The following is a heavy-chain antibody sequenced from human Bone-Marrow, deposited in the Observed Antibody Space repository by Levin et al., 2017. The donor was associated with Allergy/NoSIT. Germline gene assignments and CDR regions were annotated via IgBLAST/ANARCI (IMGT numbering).Heavy chain of an antibody. CDR2: IYYSGST. Sequence: SETLSLTCTVSGGSISSSSYYWGWIRQPPGTGLEWIGSIYYSGSTYYNPSLKSRVTISVDTSKNQFSLKLSSVTAADTAVYYCARDRDSSGYWSPYYYYGMDVWGQGTTVTVSS. J-gene: IGHJ6*02. D-gene: IGHD3-22*01. CDR1: GGSISSSSYY. V-gene: IGHV4-39*07. CDR3: ARDRDSSGYWSPYYYYGMDV.